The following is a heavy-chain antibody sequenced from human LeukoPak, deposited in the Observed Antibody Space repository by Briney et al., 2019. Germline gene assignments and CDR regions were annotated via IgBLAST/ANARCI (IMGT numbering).Heavy chain of an antibody. J-gene: IGHJ5*02. CDR3: ARESRVAWDWFDP. CDR2: IYYSGST. V-gene: IGHV4-39*02. Sequence: PSETLSLTCTVSGGSISSSSYYWGWIRQPPGKGLEWIGSIYYSGSTYYNPSLKSRVTISVDTSKNQFSLKLSSVTAADTAVYYCARESRVAWDWFDPWGQGTLVTVSS. CDR1: GGSISSSSYY.